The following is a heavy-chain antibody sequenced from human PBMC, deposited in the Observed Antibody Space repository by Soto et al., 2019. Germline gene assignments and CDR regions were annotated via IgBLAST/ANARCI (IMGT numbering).Heavy chain of an antibody. J-gene: IGHJ6*03. CDR1: GGSISSYY. D-gene: IGHD5-12*01. CDR3: ARERGYSGYDPDYYYMDV. Sequence: PSETLSLTCTVSGGSISSYYWSWIRQPPGKGLEWIGYIYYSGSTNYNPSLKSRVTISVDTSKNQFCLKLSSVTAADTAVYYCARERGYSGYDPDYYYMDVWGKGTTVTVSS. CDR2: IYYSGST. V-gene: IGHV4-59*12.